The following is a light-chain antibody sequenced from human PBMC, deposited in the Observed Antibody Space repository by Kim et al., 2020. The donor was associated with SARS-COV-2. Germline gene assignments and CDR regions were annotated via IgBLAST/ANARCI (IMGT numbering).Light chain of an antibody. CDR2: GQN. J-gene: IGLJ2*01. Sequence: SSELTQDPAVSVALGQTVRITCQGDSLRIYYATWYQQKPGQAPILVMYGQNKRPSGIPDRFSGSTSGNTASLTITGAQAEDEADYYCNSRDSSGKRVVFGGGTQLT. V-gene: IGLV3-19*01. CDR3: NSRDSSGKRVV. CDR1: SLRIYY.